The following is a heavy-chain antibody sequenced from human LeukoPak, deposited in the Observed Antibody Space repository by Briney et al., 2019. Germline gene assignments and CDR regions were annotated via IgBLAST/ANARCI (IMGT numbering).Heavy chain of an antibody. D-gene: IGHD6-13*01. Sequence: NPSETMSLTCAVYGGSFSDYYWSWIRQPPGKGLAWIGEINHSGSTNYNPSLKSRVTISVDTSKNQFSLKLSSVTAADTAVYYCARARIAAAGTTDYWGQGTLVTVSS. CDR3: ARARIAAAGTTDY. J-gene: IGHJ4*02. CDR2: INHSGST. CDR1: GGSFSDYY. V-gene: IGHV4-34*01.